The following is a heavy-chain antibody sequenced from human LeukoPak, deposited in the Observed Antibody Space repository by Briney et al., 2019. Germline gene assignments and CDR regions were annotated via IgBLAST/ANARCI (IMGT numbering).Heavy chain of an antibody. V-gene: IGHV3-33*06. CDR2: IWFDGGVE. CDR3: AKDLRYWYFDL. J-gene: IGHJ2*01. Sequence: GGSLRLSCAASAFTFSTYAMHWVRQPPGKGLEWVAVIWFDGGVEYYADSVTGRFTISRDNSKNTLYLQMNSLRAEDTAVYYCAKDLRYWYFDLWGRGTLVTVSS. CDR1: AFTFSTYA.